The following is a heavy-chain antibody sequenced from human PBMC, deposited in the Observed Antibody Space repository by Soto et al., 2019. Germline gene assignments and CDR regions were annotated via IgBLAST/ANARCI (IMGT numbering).Heavy chain of an antibody. CDR3: ARRGLISSSWYMDNDY. V-gene: IGHV5-10-1*01. Sequence: EVQLVQSGAEVKKPGESLRISCKGSGYSFTSYWISWVRQMPGKGLEWMGRIDPSDSYTNYSPSFQGHVTISADKSISTAYLQWSSLKASDTAMYYCARRGLISSSWYMDNDYWGQGTLVTVSS. D-gene: IGHD6-13*01. J-gene: IGHJ4*02. CDR2: IDPSDSYT. CDR1: GYSFTSYW.